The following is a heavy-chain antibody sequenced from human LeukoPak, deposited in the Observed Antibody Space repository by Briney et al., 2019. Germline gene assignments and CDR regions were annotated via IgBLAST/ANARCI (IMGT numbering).Heavy chain of an antibody. CDR3: ARAPPTAFVVVPAASYYYMDV. D-gene: IGHD2-2*01. Sequence: ASVKVSCKASGYTFTSYGISWVRQAPGQGLEWMGWISAYNGNTNYAQKLQGRVTMTTDTSTSTAYMELRSLRSDDTAVYYCARAPPTAFVVVPAASYYYMDVWGKGTTVTVSS. V-gene: IGHV1-18*01. CDR2: ISAYNGNT. CDR1: GYTFTSYG. J-gene: IGHJ6*03.